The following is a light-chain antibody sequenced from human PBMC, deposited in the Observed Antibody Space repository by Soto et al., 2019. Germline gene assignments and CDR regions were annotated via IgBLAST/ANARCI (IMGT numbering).Light chain of an antibody. CDR3: SSYAGSSNV. Sequence: QSALTQPPSAXASPGQSVAISCTGTSSDVGGYNYVSWYQQHPGKAPKLMIYEVNKRPSGVPDSFSGSKSVKTASLTVSRLQAEDEADYYCSSYAGSSNVFATGTKVPVL. J-gene: IGLJ1*01. V-gene: IGLV2-8*01. CDR1: SSDVGGYNY. CDR2: EVN.